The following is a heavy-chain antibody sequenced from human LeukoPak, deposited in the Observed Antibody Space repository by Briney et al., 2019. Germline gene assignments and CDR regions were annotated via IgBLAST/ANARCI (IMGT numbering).Heavy chain of an antibody. CDR1: EYIFTRYY. Sequence: GASVKVSCKASEYIFTRYYMHWVRQAPGQGLEWMGIINPSGGTTSYAQSFQGRVTMTRDASTSTVYMELSSLRSEDTAVYYCARVSYTGSYYEYWGQGTLVTVSS. CDR2: INPSGGTT. CDR3: ARVSYTGSYYEY. D-gene: IGHD1-26*01. V-gene: IGHV1-46*01. J-gene: IGHJ4*02.